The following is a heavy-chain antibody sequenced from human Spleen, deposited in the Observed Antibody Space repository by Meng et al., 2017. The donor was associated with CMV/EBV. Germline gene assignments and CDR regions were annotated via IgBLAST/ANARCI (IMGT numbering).Heavy chain of an antibody. CDR3: ASLPWSGNSPDTFDI. J-gene: IGHJ3*02. CDR2: INPDGSNT. D-gene: IGHD3-3*01. V-gene: IGHV3-74*01. Sequence: GGSLRLSCAASGFTFSSYAMHWVRQAPGKGLEWVSRINPDGSNTVYADSVRGRFTISRDNAKNALSLQMNSLRPEDTAVYYCASLPWSGNSPDTFDIWGQGTMVTVSS. CDR1: GFTFSSYA.